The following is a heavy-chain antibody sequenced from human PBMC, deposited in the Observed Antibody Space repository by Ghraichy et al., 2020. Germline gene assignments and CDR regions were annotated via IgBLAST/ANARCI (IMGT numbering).Heavy chain of an antibody. D-gene: IGHD4-11*01. CDR2: IYTSGST. CDR1: GGSISSYY. V-gene: IGHV4-4*09. J-gene: IGHJ4*02. CDR3: ARHDYDYSNYE. Sequence: SETLSLTCTVSGGSISSYYWSWIRQPPGKGLEWIGYIYTSGSTNYNPSLKSRVTISVDTSKNQFSLKLSSVTAADTAVYYCARHDYDYSNYEGGQGTLVTVSS.